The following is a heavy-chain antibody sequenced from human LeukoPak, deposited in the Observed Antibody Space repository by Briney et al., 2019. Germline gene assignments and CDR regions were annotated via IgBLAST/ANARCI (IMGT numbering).Heavy chain of an antibody. Sequence: SETLSLTCAVYGGSFSGYYWSWIRQPPGKGLEWIGEINHSGSTNYNPSLKSRVTISVDTPKNQFSLKLSSVTAADTAVYYCARGPPAAAPYYFDYWGQGTLVTVSS. V-gene: IGHV4-34*01. CDR1: GGSFSGYY. J-gene: IGHJ4*02. D-gene: IGHD2-2*01. CDR3: ARGPPAAAPYYFDY. CDR2: INHSGST.